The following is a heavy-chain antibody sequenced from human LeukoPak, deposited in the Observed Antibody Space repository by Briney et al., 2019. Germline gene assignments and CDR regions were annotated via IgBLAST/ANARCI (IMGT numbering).Heavy chain of an antibody. Sequence: GGSLRLSCAASGFTVSSNYMSWVPQAPGKGLEWVSVIYSGGSTYYADSVKGRFTISRDNSENTLYLQMNSLRAEDTAVYYCAKTSAGATVFDYWGQGTLVTVST. CDR3: AKTSAGATVFDY. J-gene: IGHJ4*02. CDR1: GFTVSSNY. V-gene: IGHV3-53*01. CDR2: IYSGGST. D-gene: IGHD1-26*01.